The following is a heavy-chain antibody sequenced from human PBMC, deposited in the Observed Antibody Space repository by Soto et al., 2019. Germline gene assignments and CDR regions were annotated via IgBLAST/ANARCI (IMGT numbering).Heavy chain of an antibody. CDR1: GGSVSSESHY. V-gene: IGHV4-61*01. CDR3: ARAQYDFRSGSSYYAVEV. Sequence: QVQLQESGPGLMKPSETLSLTCTVSGGSVSSESHYWSWIRPTPGKGLEWIGDIYYTGSNNYNPSLKGRVPMSEDTSRDQVSVRLRSVTRADTAVYYCARAQYDFRSGSSYYAVEVWGQGTKVTVSS. CDR2: IYYTGSN. D-gene: IGHD3-3*01. J-gene: IGHJ6*02.